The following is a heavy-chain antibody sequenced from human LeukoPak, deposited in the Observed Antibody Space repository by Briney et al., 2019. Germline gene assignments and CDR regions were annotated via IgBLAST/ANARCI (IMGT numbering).Heavy chain of an antibody. Sequence: PSETLSLTCTVSGGSIISSSHYWGWIRQPPGKGLEWIGSGYYSGGTYYNPSLKSRVTISVDTSKNQFSLKLNSVTAADTAVYYCAKVWRGHYYDYWGQGTLVTVSS. CDR3: AKVWRGHYYDY. D-gene: IGHD1-1*01. CDR1: GGSIISSSHY. J-gene: IGHJ4*02. CDR2: GYYSGGT. V-gene: IGHV4-39*07.